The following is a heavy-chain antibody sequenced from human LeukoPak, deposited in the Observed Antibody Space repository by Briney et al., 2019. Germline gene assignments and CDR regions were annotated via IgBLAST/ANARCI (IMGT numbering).Heavy chain of an antibody. CDR3: ARDLIAVAVGYCSGGSCPLVEEVDAFDI. J-gene: IGHJ3*02. CDR1: GFTVSSNY. CDR2: ISSSSSYI. D-gene: IGHD2-15*01. V-gene: IGHV3-21*01. Sequence: PGGSLRLSCAASGFTVSSNYMSWVRQAPGKGLEWVSSISSSSSYIYYADSVKGRFTISRDNAKNSLYLQMNSLRAEDTAVYYCARDLIAVAVGYCSGGSCPLVEEVDAFDIWGQGTMVTVSS.